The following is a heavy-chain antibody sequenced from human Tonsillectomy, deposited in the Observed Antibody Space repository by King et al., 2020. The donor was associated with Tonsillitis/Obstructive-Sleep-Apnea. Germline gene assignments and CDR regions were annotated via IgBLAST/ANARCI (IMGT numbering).Heavy chain of an antibody. Sequence: QLVQSGSELKKPGASVKVSCKASGYTFTSYAMNWVRQAPGQGLEWMGWINTNTGTPTYAQGFTGRFVFSLDTYVSTEYLQISSLKAEDTAVYYLSREAVPTFRGRFDPWGQGTLVTVSS. J-gene: IGHJ5*02. D-gene: IGHD4-17*01. CDR2: INTNTGTP. CDR1: GYTFTSYA. V-gene: IGHV7-4-1*02. CDR3: SREAVPTFRGRFDP.